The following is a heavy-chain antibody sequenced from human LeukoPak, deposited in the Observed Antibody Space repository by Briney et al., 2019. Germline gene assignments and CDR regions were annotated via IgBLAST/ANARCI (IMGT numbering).Heavy chain of an antibody. CDR1: GGSFSGYY. J-gene: IGHJ6*03. Sequence: SETLSLTCAVYGGSFSGYYWSWIRQPPGKGLEWIGEINHSGSTNYNPSLKSRATISVDTSKNQLSLKVSSVTAADTAVYYCARQSVFVWFGNYYYMDVWGKGTTVTISS. D-gene: IGHD3-10*01. V-gene: IGHV4-34*01. CDR2: INHSGST. CDR3: ARQSVFVWFGNYYYMDV.